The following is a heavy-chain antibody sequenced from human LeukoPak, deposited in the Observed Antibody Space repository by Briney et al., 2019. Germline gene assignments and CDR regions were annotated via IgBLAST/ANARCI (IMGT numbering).Heavy chain of an antibody. Sequence: GGSLRLSCAASGFTFDDYAMHWVRQAPGKGLEWVSGISWNSGSIGYADSVKGRFTISRDNAKNSLYLQMNSLRAEDTALYYCAKDTTPYYYGSGSYEGYFDYWGQGPRSPSPQ. D-gene: IGHD3-10*01. CDR1: GFTFDDYA. V-gene: IGHV3-9*01. CDR2: ISWNSGSI. CDR3: AKDTTPYYYGSGSYEGYFDY. J-gene: IGHJ4*03.